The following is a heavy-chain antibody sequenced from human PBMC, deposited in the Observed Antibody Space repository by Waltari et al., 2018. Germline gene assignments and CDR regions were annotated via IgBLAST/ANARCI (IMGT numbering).Heavy chain of an antibody. V-gene: IGHV4-39*07. CDR3: ARSTSYSGYDLRYYYYMDV. Sequence: QLQLQESGPGLVKPSETLSLTCTVSGGSISSSSYYWGWIRQPPGKGLEWIGSIYYSGSTSSNPSLKRRVTISVDTSKNQFSLKLSSVTAADTAVYYCARSTSYSGYDLRYYYYMDVWGKGTTVTISS. CDR2: IYYSGST. D-gene: IGHD5-12*01. J-gene: IGHJ6*03. CDR1: GGSISSSSYY.